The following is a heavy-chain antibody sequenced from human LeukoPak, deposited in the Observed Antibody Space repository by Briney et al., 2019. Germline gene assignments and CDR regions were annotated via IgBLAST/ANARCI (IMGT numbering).Heavy chain of an antibody. CDR2: IYWDDDK. CDR3: AHRGKYWNCSGGSCYSTYAFDY. Sequence: ESGPTLVKPTQTLTLTCTFSGFSLSTSGVGVAWIRQPPGKALEWLALIYWDDDKLYSPSLKNRLTIIKDTSKNQVVLTMTNMDPVDTATYYCAHRGKYWNCSGGSCYSTYAFDYWGQGNLVTVSS. V-gene: IGHV2-5*02. CDR1: GFSLSTSGVG. J-gene: IGHJ4*02. D-gene: IGHD2-15*01.